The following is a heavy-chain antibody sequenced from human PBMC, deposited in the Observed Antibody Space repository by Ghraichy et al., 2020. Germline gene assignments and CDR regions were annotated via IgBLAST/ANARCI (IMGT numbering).Heavy chain of an antibody. V-gene: IGHV3-30-3*01. CDR2: ISYDGSNK. CDR3: ARGGSGYYYVDY. Sequence: GGSLRLSCAASGFTFSSYAMHWVRQAPAKGLEWVAVISYDGSNKYYADSVKGRFTISRDNSKNTLYLQMNSLRAEDTAVYYCARGGSGYYYVDYWGQGTLVTVSS. CDR1: GFTFSSYA. J-gene: IGHJ4*02. D-gene: IGHD3-3*01.